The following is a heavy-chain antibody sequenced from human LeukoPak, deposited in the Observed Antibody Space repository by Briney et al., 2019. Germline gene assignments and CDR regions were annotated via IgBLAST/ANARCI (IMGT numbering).Heavy chain of an antibody. J-gene: IGHJ6*03. CDR1: GYTFTSYD. D-gene: IGHD6-13*01. CDR2: MNPNSGNT. Sequence: ASVKVSCKASGYTFTSYDINWVRQATGQGLEWMGWMNPNSGNTGYAQEFQGRVTITRNTSISTAYMELSSLRSEDTAVYYCARLRSGGIAAWPYYYYMDVWGKGTTVTVSS. CDR3: ARLRSGGIAAWPYYYYMDV. V-gene: IGHV1-8*03.